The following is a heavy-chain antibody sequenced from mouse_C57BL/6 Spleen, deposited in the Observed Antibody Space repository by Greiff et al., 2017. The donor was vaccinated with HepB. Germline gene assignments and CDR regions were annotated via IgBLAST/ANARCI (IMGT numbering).Heavy chain of an antibody. D-gene: IGHD2-4*01. CDR2: IYPGDGDT. J-gene: IGHJ1*03. CDR1: GYAFSSSW. CDR3: ASIYDDYDGYFDV. V-gene: IGHV1-82*01. Sequence: VQLQESGPELVKPGASVKISCKASGYAFSSSWMNWVKQRPGKGLEWIGRIYPGDGDTNYNGKFKGKATLTADKSSSTAYMQLSSLTSEDSAVYFCASIYDDYDGYFDVWGTGTTVTVSS.